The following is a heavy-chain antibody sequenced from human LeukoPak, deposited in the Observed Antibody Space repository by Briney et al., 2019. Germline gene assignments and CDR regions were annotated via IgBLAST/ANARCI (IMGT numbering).Heavy chain of an antibody. J-gene: IGHJ4*02. D-gene: IGHD2-2*01. V-gene: IGHV3-23*01. CDR1: GFTVTRNA. CDR3: AKAHCISTSCSRALN. CDR2: IDGSGGTT. Sequence: GGSLRLACAASGFTVTRNAMPWLRQAPGKGLEWVSAIDGSGGTTFYADSVKGRVTISRVQSTNTVYLQMNSLRADDTAVYYCAKAHCISTSCSRALNWGRGTLVTVSS.